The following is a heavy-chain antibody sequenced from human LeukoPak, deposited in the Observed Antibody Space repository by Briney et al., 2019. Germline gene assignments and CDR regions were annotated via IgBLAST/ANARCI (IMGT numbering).Heavy chain of an antibody. J-gene: IGHJ4*02. Sequence: KPGGSLRLSCAASGFTFSSYSMNWVRQAPGKGLEWVSSISSSSSYIYYADSVKGRLTISRDNAKNSLYLQMNSLRAEDTAVYYCARGVVVVAAALDYWGQGTLVTVSS. CDR1: GFTFSSYS. CDR2: ISSSSSYI. CDR3: ARGVVVVAAALDY. V-gene: IGHV3-21*01. D-gene: IGHD2-15*01.